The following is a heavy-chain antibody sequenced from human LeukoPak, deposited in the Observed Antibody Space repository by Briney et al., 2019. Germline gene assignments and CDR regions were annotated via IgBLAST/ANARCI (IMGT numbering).Heavy chain of an antibody. CDR1: GFTFSSYA. CDR2: ISSNGGST. J-gene: IGHJ4*02. D-gene: IGHD4-17*01. Sequence: GGSLRLSCEASGFTFSSYAMHWVRQAPGKGLEYVSAISSNGGSTYYANSVKGRFTISRDNSKNTLYLQMGGLRAEDMAVYYCARSAYGDPFDYWGQGTLVTVSS. V-gene: IGHV3-64*01. CDR3: ARSAYGDPFDY.